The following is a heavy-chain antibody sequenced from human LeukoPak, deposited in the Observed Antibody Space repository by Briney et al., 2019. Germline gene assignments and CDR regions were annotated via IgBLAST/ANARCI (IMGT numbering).Heavy chain of an antibody. CDR2: INHSGST. D-gene: IGHD5-24*01. CDR3: ARRSSKRFNWYFDL. CDR1: GGSFSGYY. Sequence: PSETLSLTCAVYGGSFSGYYWSWIRQPPGKGLEWIGEINHSGSTNYNPSPKSQVTISVDTSKNQFSLKLSSVTAADTAVYYCARRSSKRFNWYFDLWGRGTLVTVSS. V-gene: IGHV4-34*01. J-gene: IGHJ2*01.